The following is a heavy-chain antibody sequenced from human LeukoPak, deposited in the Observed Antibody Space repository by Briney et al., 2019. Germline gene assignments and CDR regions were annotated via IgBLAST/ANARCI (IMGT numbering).Heavy chain of an antibody. J-gene: IGHJ3*02. Sequence: SETLSLTCTVSGGSISSGSYYWSWIRQPAGKGLEWIGRIYTSGSTNYNPSLSSRVTMSVDTSKNQFSLTLTSVTAADTAVYYCARDWSFEYFDISHYGDAFDIWGQGTVVTVSS. CDR1: GGSISSGSYY. CDR3: ARDWSFEYFDISHYGDAFDI. CDR2: IYTSGST. D-gene: IGHD3-22*01. V-gene: IGHV4-61*02.